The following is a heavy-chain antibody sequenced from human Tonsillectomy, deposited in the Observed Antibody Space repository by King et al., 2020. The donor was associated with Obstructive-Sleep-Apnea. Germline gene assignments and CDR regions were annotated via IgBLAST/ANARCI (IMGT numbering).Heavy chain of an antibody. CDR2: IRYDEINK. D-gene: IGHD3-22*01. CDR1: GFTFSSYG. Sequence: QLVQSGGGVVQPGESLRLSCAASGFTFSSYGMHWVRQAPGKGLEWVAFIRYDEINKYYADSVKGRFTISRDNSKNTLYLQMNSLRAEDTAVYYCAKDGAYYYDSTGYYYFDYWGQGTLVTVSS. V-gene: IGHV3-30*02. CDR3: AKDGAYYYDSTGYYYFDY. J-gene: IGHJ4*02.